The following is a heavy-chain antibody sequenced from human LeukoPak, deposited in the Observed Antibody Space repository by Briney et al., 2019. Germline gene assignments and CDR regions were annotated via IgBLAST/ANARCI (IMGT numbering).Heavy chain of an antibody. V-gene: IGHV4-59*01. CDR2: IYYSGST. J-gene: IGHJ4*02. Sequence: SETLSLTCTVSGGSISSYYWSWIRQPPGKGLEWIGYIYYSGSTNYNPSLKRRATISVDTSKNQFSLKLSSVTAADTAVYYCASLRDGYTRYDYWGQGTLVTVSS. D-gene: IGHD5-24*01. CDR3: ASLRDGYTRYDY. CDR1: GGSISSYY.